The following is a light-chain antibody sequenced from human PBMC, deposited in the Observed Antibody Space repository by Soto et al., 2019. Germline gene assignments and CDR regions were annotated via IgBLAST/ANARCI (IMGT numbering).Light chain of an antibody. CDR1: QSISSW. CDR2: KAS. J-gene: IGKJ4*01. CDR3: QQYNSYPVT. Sequence: DIQMTQSPSTLSSSVGDRVTITCRASQSISSWLAWYQQKPGKAPKLLIYKASSLESGVPSRFSGSGSGTEFTLTISSLQPDDFATHYCQQYNSYPVTFGGGTKVEIK. V-gene: IGKV1-5*03.